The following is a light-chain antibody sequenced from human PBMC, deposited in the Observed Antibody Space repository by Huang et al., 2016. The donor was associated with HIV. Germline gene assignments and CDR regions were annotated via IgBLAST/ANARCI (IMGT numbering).Light chain of an antibody. CDR3: QQRSNWPWT. Sequence: EIVLTQSPATLSLSPGERATLSCRASQSVSSYLAWYQQNPGQAPRLLIYDSSNRATGIPARFSGSGSGTDFTLTISSLEPEDFAFYYCQQRSNWPWTFGQGTKVEIQ. CDR1: QSVSSY. CDR2: DSS. V-gene: IGKV3-11*01. J-gene: IGKJ1*01.